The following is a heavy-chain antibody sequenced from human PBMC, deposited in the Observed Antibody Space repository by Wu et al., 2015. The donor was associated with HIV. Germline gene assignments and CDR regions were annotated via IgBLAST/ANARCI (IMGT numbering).Heavy chain of an antibody. CDR2: IIPMFVVA. V-gene: IGHV1-69*12. Sequence: QVQLVQSGAEVKKPGSSVKISCKSSGGTFSNSAISWVRQAPGQGLEWMGGIIPMFVVANYAQKFQGRVTFTADESTATVYMELSSLRSEDTAVYYCARDRFYGSGSYLYWGQGTLVTVSS. D-gene: IGHD3-10*01. CDR1: GGTFSNSA. J-gene: IGHJ4*02. CDR3: ARDRFYGSGSYLY.